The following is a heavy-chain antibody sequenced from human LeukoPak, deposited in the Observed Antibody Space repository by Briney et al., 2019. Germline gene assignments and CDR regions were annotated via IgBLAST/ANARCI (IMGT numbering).Heavy chain of an antibody. V-gene: IGHV4-4*02. J-gene: IGHJ4*02. CDR1: GGSINTSDW. Sequence: PSETLSLTCAVSGGSINTSDWWSWVRQPPGKGLEWIGEIYHSGSTIYNPSLKSRVTISIDKSKNQFSLRLSSVTAADTAVYYCVRDRVAGTTWVLWGQGTLATVSS. CDR2: IYHSGST. CDR3: VRDRVAGTTWVL. D-gene: IGHD1-1*01.